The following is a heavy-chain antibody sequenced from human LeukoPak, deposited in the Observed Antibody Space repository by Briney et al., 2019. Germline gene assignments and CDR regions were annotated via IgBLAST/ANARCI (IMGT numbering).Heavy chain of an antibody. D-gene: IGHD6-13*01. Sequence: PSETLSLTCTVSGASISGHYLTWIRQPPGKGLEWIGYIYYSGSTNYNPSLKSRVTISVDTSKNQFSLKLSSVTAADTAVYYCARGSLGIAAAVDYWGQGTLATVSS. CDR3: ARGSLGIAAAVDY. J-gene: IGHJ4*02. V-gene: IGHV4-59*11. CDR2: IYYSGST. CDR1: GASISGHY.